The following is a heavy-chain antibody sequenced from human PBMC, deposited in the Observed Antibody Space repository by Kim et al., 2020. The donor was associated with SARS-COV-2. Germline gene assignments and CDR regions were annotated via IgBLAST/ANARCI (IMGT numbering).Heavy chain of an antibody. CDR3: ARRRDGYNSYFDY. V-gene: IGHV5-51*01. Sequence: YSTALQGQVTITADNSISTAYLQWSSLKASDTAMYYGARRRDGYNSYFDYWGQGTLVTVSS. D-gene: IGHD5-12*01. J-gene: IGHJ4*02.